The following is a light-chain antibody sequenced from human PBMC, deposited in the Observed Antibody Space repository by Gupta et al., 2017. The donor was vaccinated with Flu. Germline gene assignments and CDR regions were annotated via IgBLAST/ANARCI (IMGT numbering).Light chain of an antibody. V-gene: IGKV4-1*01. CDR3: QQKDSTPVT. CDR1: MSGLDSYKDKKY. CDR2: GAS. J-gene: IGKJ4*02. Sequence: SFGEWATINGKSSMSGLDSYKDKKYLAWYQQKPGQPPNLLIHGASTRECGVPYRFSGSGSGTEFTLTISRLQPEDVGVYYCQQKDSTPVTFGRGTKVEIK.